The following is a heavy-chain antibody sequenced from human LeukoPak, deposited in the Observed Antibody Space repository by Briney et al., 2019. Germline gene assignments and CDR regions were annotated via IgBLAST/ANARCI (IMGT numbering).Heavy chain of an antibody. CDR2: IIPIFGTA. J-gene: IGHJ4*02. Sequence: SVKVSCKASGGTFSSYAISWVRQAPGQGLEWMGRIIPIFGTANYAQKFQGRVTITTDESTSTAYMELSSLRSEDTAVYYCARDAIAVAGTVQNLFDYWGQGILVTVSS. CDR1: GGTFSSYA. D-gene: IGHD6-19*01. CDR3: ARDAIAVAGTVQNLFDY. V-gene: IGHV1-69*05.